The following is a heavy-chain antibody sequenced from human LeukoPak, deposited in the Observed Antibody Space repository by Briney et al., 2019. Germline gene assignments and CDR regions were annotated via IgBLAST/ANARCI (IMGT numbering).Heavy chain of an antibody. CDR2: ISYDGSNK. Sequence: GGSLRLSCAASGFTFSSYAMHWVRQAPGKGLDWVAVISYDGSNKFYADSVKGRFTISRDNAKNSLYLQMNSLRAGDTAVYYCARDGHYDILTGYFQDWGQGTLVTVSS. J-gene: IGHJ1*01. CDR3: ARDGHYDILTGYFQD. V-gene: IGHV3-30-3*01. CDR1: GFTFSSYA. D-gene: IGHD3-9*01.